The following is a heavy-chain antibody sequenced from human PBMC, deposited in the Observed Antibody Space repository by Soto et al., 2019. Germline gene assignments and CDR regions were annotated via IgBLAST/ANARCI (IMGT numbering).Heavy chain of an antibody. D-gene: IGHD1-7*01. CDR2: IYYSGST. CDR3: ARHISSGTNIAAIRSFDP. J-gene: IGHJ5*02. CDR1: GGSINSYY. V-gene: IGHV4-59*08. Sequence: SETLSLTCTVSGGSINSYYWSWIRQNTGKGLEWIGYIYYSGSTNYNPSLKSRITISADTSKNQFSLKLSSVTAADTAVYYCARHISSGTNIAAIRSFDPWGQGTLVTVSS.